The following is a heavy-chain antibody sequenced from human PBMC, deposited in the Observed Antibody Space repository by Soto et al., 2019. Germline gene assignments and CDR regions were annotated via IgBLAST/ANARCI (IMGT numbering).Heavy chain of an antibody. D-gene: IGHD2-21*01. CDR1: GYTLTELS. CDR3: APACCGGACYSSWFDP. V-gene: IGHV1-24*01. J-gene: IGHJ5*02. Sequence: QVQLVQSGAEVKKPGASVKVSCKVSGYTLTELSMHWVRQAPGKGLEWMGGFDPEDGETIYAQKFQGRVTMTEDTSTDTAYMELSSLRPEGTAVSYCAPACCGGACYSSWFDPRGQGPLVTVSS. CDR2: FDPEDGET.